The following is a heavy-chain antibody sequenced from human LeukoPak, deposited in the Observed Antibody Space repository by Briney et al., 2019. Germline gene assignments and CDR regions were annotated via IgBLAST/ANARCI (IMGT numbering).Heavy chain of an antibody. CDR3: ARDQFTKGDY. D-gene: IGHD2-8*01. Sequence: GSLRLSCAASGFSFSSSWMTWVRQAPGKGLEWVGNIDQDGSSKYYVDSVKGRFTISRDNVKNSLYLQMNSLRADDTAVYYCARDQFTKGDYWGQGTLVTVSS. CDR2: IDQDGSSK. J-gene: IGHJ4*02. V-gene: IGHV3-7*01. CDR1: GFSFSSSW.